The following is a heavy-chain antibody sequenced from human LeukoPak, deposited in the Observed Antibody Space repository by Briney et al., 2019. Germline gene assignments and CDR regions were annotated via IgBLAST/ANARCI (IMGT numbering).Heavy chain of an antibody. Sequence: SETLSLTCTVSGGSISSYYWSRIRQPPGKGLEWIGYIYYSGSTNYNPSLKSRVTISVDTSKNQFSLKLSSVTAADTAVYYCAREYYYDSSGYQEYYFDYWGQGTLVTVSS. D-gene: IGHD3-22*01. CDR1: GGSISSYY. CDR3: AREYYYDSSGYQEYYFDY. V-gene: IGHV4-59*01. CDR2: IYYSGST. J-gene: IGHJ4*02.